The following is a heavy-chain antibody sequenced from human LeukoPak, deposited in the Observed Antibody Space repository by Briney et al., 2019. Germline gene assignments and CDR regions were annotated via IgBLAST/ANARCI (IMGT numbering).Heavy chain of an antibody. Sequence: GGSLRLSCAASGFSFSSYAMSWVRQAPGKGLEWVSVMSGSGGSTYYADSVKGRFTISRDNSKNTLYLQMNSLRAEDTAVYYCAKLGDILTGYPYYFDCWGQGTLVTVSS. J-gene: IGHJ4*02. V-gene: IGHV3-23*01. CDR1: GFSFSSYA. D-gene: IGHD3-9*01. CDR3: AKLGDILTGYPYYFDC. CDR2: MSGSGGST.